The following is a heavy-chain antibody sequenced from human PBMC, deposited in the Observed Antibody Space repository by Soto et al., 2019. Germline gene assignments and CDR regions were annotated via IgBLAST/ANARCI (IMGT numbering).Heavy chain of an antibody. D-gene: IGHD3-22*01. CDR2: MNPNSGHT. J-gene: IGHJ4*02. Sequence: ASVKVSCKASGYTFTNYDINWVRQAPGQGLEWMGWMNPNSGHTGFARKFQGRVTMTKSTAIRTAYMELSSLKSEDTAVYYCAKSSGGSYRAFDYWGQGTPVTVSS. CDR1: GYTFTNYD. V-gene: IGHV1-8*01. CDR3: AKSSGGSYRAFDY.